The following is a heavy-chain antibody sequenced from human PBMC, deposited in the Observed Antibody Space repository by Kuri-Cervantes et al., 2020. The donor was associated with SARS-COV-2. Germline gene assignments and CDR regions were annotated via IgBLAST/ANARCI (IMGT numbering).Heavy chain of an antibody. CDR1: GGSFSGYY. Sequence: SETLSLTCAVYGGSFSGYYWSWIRQPPGKGLEWIGYIYYSGSTNYNPSLKSRVTISVDTSKNQFSLKLSSVTAADTAVYYCAGRGSSLYYYYGMDVWGQGTTVTVSS. CDR2: IYYSGST. V-gene: IGHV4-59*08. D-gene: IGHD3-10*01. CDR3: AGRGSSLYYYYGMDV. J-gene: IGHJ6*02.